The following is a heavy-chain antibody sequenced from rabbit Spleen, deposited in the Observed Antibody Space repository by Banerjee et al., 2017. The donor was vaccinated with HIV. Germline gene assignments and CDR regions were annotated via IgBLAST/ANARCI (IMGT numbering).Heavy chain of an antibody. J-gene: IGHJ6*01. CDR3: ARDTGTSFSTYGMDL. V-gene: IGHV1S45*01. Sequence: QQQLEESGGGLVKPGGTLTLTCTASGFSLNSGYDMCWVRQAPGKGLEWIACVYAGSSGSTYSATWAKGRITISKTSSTTVTLQMTSLTAADTATYFCARDTGTSFSTYGMDLWGPGTLVTVS. CDR1: GFSLNSGYD. D-gene: IGHD8-1*01. CDR2: VYAGSSGST.